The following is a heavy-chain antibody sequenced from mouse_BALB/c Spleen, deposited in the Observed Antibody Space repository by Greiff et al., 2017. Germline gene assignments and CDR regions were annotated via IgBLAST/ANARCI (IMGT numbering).Heavy chain of an antibody. Sequence: EVKLMESGGDLVKPGGSLKLSCAASGFTFSSYGMSWVRQTPDKRLEWVATISSGGSYTYYPDSVKGRFTISRDNAKNTLYLQMSSLKSEDTAMYYCARDGNLDYWGQGTTLTVSS. CDR3: ARDGNLDY. CDR1: GFTFSSYG. V-gene: IGHV5-6*01. J-gene: IGHJ2*01. D-gene: IGHD2-1*01. CDR2: ISSGGSYT.